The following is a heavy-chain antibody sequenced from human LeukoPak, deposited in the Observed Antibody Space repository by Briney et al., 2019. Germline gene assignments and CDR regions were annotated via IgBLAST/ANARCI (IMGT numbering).Heavy chain of an antibody. CDR1: GFTFDDYA. Sequence: HPGGSLRLSCAASGFTFDDYAMHWVRQAPGKGLEWVSGISWNSGSIGYADSVKGRFTISRDNAKNFLYLQMNSLRAEDTALYYCAKGRDKYQLLSKNWFDPWGQGTLVTVSS. D-gene: IGHD2-2*01. CDR3: AKGRDKYQLLSKNWFDP. CDR2: ISWNSGSI. J-gene: IGHJ5*02. V-gene: IGHV3-9*01.